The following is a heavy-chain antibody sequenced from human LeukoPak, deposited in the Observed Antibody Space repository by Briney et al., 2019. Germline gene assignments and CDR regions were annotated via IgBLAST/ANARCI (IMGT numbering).Heavy chain of an antibody. Sequence: PSETLSLTCAVYGGSFSGYYWSWIRQPPGKGLEWIGEINHSGSTNYNPSLKSRVTISVDTSKNQFSLKLSSVTAADTAVYYCARGLYYDILTGYYSDAFDIWGQGTMVTVSS. J-gene: IGHJ3*02. D-gene: IGHD3-9*01. CDR1: GGSFSGYY. V-gene: IGHV4-34*01. CDR2: INHSGST. CDR3: ARGLYYDILTGYYSDAFDI.